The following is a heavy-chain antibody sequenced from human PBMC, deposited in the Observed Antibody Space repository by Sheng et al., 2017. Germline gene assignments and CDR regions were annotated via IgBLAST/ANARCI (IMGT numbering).Heavy chain of an antibody. D-gene: IGHD1-26*01. V-gene: IGHV3-66*01. CDR3: AGRSVSGSYYMDV. J-gene: IGHJ6*03. CDR1: GFTVRSKY. Sequence: EVQLVESGGGLVQPGGSLRLSCTASGFTVRSKYMSWVRQAPGKGLEWVSVIYNGGNTYYADSVKGRFTISRDNSKNTLFLQMNSLRAEDTAVYYCAGRSVSGSYYMDVWGQGRRSPSP. CDR2: IYNGGNT.